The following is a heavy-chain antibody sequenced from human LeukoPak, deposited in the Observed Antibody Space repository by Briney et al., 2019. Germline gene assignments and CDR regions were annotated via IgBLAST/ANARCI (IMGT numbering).Heavy chain of an antibody. CDR2: IYSGGST. CDR1: GLTFRTYA. V-gene: IGHV3-66*01. D-gene: IGHD6-13*01. Sequence: SGGSLRLSCAASGLTFRTYAMSWVRQAPGKGLEWVSVIYSGGSTYYADSVKGRFTISRDNSKNTLYLQMNSLRAEDTAVYYCARAHASSWYAFDIWGQGTMVTVSS. CDR3: ARAHASSWYAFDI. J-gene: IGHJ3*02.